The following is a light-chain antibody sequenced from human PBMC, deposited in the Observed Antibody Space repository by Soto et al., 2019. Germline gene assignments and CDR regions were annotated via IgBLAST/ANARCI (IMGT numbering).Light chain of an antibody. Sequence: QSALTQPASVSGSPGQSITISCTGTSSDVGGYNYVCWYKQHPGKAPQLMIYEVTNRPSGVSDRFSGSKSGNTASLTISGLPAEDEADYYCSSYTSSSTLYVFGTGTKLTVL. CDR3: SSYTSSSTLYV. CDR2: EVT. J-gene: IGLJ1*01. CDR1: SSDVGGYNY. V-gene: IGLV2-14*01.